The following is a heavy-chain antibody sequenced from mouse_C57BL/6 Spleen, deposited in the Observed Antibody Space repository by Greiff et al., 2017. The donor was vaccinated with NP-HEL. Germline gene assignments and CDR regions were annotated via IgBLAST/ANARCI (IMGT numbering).Heavy chain of an antibody. D-gene: IGHD4-1*01. CDR2: INPNNGGT. J-gene: IGHJ3*01. CDR1: GYTFTDYY. V-gene: IGHV1-26*01. CDR3: ARGTGTKFAY. Sequence: EVQLQQSGPELVKPGASVKISCKASGYTFTDYYMNWVKQSHGKSLEWIGDINPNNGGTSYNQKFKGKATLTVDKSSSTAYMELRSLTSEDSAVYYGARGTGTKFAYWGQGTLVTVSA.